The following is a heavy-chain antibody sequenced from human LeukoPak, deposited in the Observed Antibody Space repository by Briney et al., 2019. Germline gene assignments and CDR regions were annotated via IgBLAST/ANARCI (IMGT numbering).Heavy chain of an antibody. V-gene: IGHV1-18*01. D-gene: IGHD6-6*01. CDR1: GYTFTSYG. CDR2: ISAYNGNT. CDR3: ARTRDSSSSLDPFDY. J-gene: IGHJ4*02. Sequence: ASVKVSCKASGYTFTSYGINWVRQAPGQGLEWVGWISAYNGNTNYAQKLQGRVTMTTDTSTSTAYMELRSLRSDDTAVYYCARTRDSSSSLDPFDYWGQGTLVTVSS.